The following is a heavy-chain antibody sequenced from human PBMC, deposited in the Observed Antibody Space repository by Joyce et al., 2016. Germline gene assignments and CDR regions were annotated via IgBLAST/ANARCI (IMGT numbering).Heavy chain of an antibody. D-gene: IGHD4-11*01. V-gene: IGHV3-21*01. CDR1: GFIFSSYS. CDR2: ISRDNTYI. Sequence: EVQLVESGGGLVKPGESLRLSGTASGFIFSSYSMTWVRQAPGKGLEWVSSISRDNTYIFHADSVKGRFTISRDNARNALYLQMNSLRAEDTAVYYCARDVLTTVTKAYGYWGQGTLVAVSS. CDR3: ARDVLTTVTKAYGY. J-gene: IGHJ4*02.